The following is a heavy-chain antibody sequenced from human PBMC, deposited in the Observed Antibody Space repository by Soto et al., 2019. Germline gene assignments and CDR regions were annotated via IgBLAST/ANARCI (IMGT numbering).Heavy chain of an antibody. Sequence: ASVKVSCKVSGYTLTELSMHWVRQAPGKGLEWMGGFDPEDGETIYAQKFQGRVTMTEDTSTDTAYMELSSLRSEDTAVYYCARHDCISTSCYYYYYYGMDVWGQGTTVTVSS. V-gene: IGHV1-24*01. CDR3: ARHDCISTSCYYYYYYGMDV. J-gene: IGHJ6*02. D-gene: IGHD2-2*01. CDR2: FDPEDGET. CDR1: GYTLTELS.